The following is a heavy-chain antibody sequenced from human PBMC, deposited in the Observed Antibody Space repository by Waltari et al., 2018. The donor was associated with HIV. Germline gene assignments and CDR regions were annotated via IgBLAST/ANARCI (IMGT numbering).Heavy chain of an antibody. CDR3: TSIFEVLAAIRPGGV. CDR1: GFPFRSAW. V-gene: IGHV3-15*01. Sequence: EVLLVESGGGLVKPGGSLRLSCEDSGFPFRSAWRRWVRQAPGKGLEWVARIRSESDGATTDYAAPVKDRFSISRDDSKNMLYLEMNSLKTEDTAVYYCTSIFEVLAAIRPGGVWGRGTMVTVSS. J-gene: IGHJ3*01. D-gene: IGHD2-21*02. CDR2: IRSESDGATT.